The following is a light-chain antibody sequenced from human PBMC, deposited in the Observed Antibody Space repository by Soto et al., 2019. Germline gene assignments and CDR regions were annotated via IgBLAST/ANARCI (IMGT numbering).Light chain of an antibody. CDR1: QSISTW. J-gene: IGKJ1*01. V-gene: IGKV1-5*03. CDR3: QQYYSFPWT. Sequence: DMQMTQSPSTLSAAVGDRVTISCRASQSISTWLAWYQQKPGKAPKLLIYKASNLESGVPSRFSGSGSGTEFTLTFNSLQVDDFATYYCQQYYSFPWTFGQGTKVDIK. CDR2: KAS.